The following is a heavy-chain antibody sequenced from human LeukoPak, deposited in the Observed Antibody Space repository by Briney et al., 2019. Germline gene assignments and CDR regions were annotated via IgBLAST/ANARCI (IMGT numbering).Heavy chain of an antibody. CDR2: INHRGTT. Sequence: SETLSLTCGVYGGSFSGYYWTWIRQPPGEGLEWIGEINHRGTTNYNPSLRSRVTISVDTSRDQFSLELSSVTAADTAVYYCARVADSSGGEAFDIWGQGTMVTVSS. J-gene: IGHJ3*02. D-gene: IGHD6-19*01. CDR3: ARVADSSGGEAFDI. CDR1: GGSFSGYY. V-gene: IGHV4-34*01.